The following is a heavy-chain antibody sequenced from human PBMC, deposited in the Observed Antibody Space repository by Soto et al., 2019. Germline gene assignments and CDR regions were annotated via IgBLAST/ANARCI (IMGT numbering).Heavy chain of an antibody. J-gene: IGHJ3*02. D-gene: IGHD1-1*01. V-gene: IGHV1-45*02. Sequence: ASVKVSCKASGGMFYSSAINWVRQAPGQALEWMGWITPFKSDTNYAQKFQDRVTITRDRSVSTAYMELSNLRSDDTAMYYCARSPFAGSDAFDIWGQGTMVTVSS. CDR1: GGMFYSSA. CDR3: ARSPFAGSDAFDI. CDR2: ITPFKSDT.